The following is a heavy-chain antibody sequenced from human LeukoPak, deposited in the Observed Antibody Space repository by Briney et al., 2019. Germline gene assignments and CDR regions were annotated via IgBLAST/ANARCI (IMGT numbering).Heavy chain of an antibody. V-gene: IGHV3-48*03. CDR1: GFTFSSYE. D-gene: IGHD3-10*02. Sequence: GGSLRLSCAASGFTFSSYEMNWVRQAPGKGLEWVSYISSSGSTISYADYVKGRFTISRDKAKNSLYLQMNSLRAEGTAVYYCAELGITMIGGVWGKGTTVTISS. CDR3: AELGITMIGGV. CDR2: ISSSGSTI. J-gene: IGHJ6*04.